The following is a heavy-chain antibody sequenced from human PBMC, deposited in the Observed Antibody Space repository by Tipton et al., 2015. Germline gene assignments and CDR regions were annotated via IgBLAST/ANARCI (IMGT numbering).Heavy chain of an antibody. CDR1: AYSISSDYY. Sequence: LRLSCAVSAYSISSDYYWGWIRQAPGGGLEWIGYFYYSGSTNYNPPPKSRVTISVDTSKDQFSLKLRSVTAADTAVCYCARSRYTVTPDSWGRGTLVTVSS. CDR2: FYYSGST. D-gene: IGHD4-17*01. CDR3: ARSRYTVTPDS. V-gene: IGHV4-38-2*01. J-gene: IGHJ4*02.